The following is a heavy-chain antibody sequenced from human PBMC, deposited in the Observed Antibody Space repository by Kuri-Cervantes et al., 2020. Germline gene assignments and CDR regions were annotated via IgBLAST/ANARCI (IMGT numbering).Heavy chain of an antibody. CDR1: GFTFSNCG. V-gene: IGHV3-30*03. CDR3: ARPALVSSYYYMDV. Sequence: LSLTCAASGFTFSNCGMHWVRQAPGKGLEWVAIISSDGINKYYVDSVKGRFTISRDNSKNTLYLQMNSLRAEDTAVYYCARPALVSSYYYMDVWGKGTTVTVSS. D-gene: IGHD2-2*01. CDR2: ISSDGINK. J-gene: IGHJ6*03.